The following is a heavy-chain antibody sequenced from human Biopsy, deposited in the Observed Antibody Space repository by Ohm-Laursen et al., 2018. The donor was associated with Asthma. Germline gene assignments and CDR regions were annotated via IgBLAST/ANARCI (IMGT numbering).Heavy chain of an antibody. CDR3: AKRRGYSGHDNDY. J-gene: IGHJ4*02. CDR1: GFMFRSFG. D-gene: IGHD5-12*01. V-gene: IGHV3-30*18. CDR2: ISYDGFNK. Sequence: RSLRLSCAASGFMFRSFGMHWVRQAPGKGLEWVAVISYDGFNKDYGDSVKGRFTISRDNSKNTLYLQMNSLRTEDTAVYYCAKRRGYSGHDNDYWGQGTLVIVSS.